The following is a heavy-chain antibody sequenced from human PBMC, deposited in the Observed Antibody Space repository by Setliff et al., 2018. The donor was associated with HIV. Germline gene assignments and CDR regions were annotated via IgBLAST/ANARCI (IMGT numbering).Heavy chain of an antibody. Sequence: SETLSLTCTVSDDSVSTIGYHWGWIRQPPGWGLEWIGSIYYSGTTFYNPSLKSRVFISIDASKNQFSLRLSSLTAADTALYYCASLFQYSGHDWFDFWGQGTLVTVSS. CDR2: IYYSGTT. V-gene: IGHV4-39*01. D-gene: IGHD5-12*01. CDR1: DDSVSTIGYH. CDR3: ASLFQYSGHDWFDF. J-gene: IGHJ4*02.